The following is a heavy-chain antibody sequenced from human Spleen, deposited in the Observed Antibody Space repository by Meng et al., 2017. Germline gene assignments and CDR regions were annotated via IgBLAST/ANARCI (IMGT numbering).Heavy chain of an antibody. J-gene: IGHJ4*02. V-gene: IGHV4-34*01. Sequence: QAQRQQWGAGLVKPSETLSLACVLSGGSFCDYYWSWIRQPPGKGLEWIEEINYSGSTNYNPSLESRATISVDTSQNNLSLKLSSVTAADSAVYYGARVPTTMAHDFDYWGQGTLVTVSS. CDR3: ARVPTTMAHDFDY. CDR1: GGSFCDYY. D-gene: IGHD4-11*01. CDR2: INYSGST.